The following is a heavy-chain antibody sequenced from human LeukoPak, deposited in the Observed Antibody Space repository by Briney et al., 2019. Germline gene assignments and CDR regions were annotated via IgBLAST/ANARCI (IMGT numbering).Heavy chain of an antibody. CDR3: ARATYCSSTSCYIRNDAFDI. CDR1: GYTFSRYG. CDR2: ISGYDGNT. Sequence: ASVTVSCKASGYTFSRYGISWVRQAPGQGLEWMGWISGYDGNTKSAQMVQGRVTMTTDTSTSTAYMDLRSLRSDDTAVYYCARATYCSSTSCYIRNDAFDIWGQGTMVTVSS. J-gene: IGHJ3*02. V-gene: IGHV1-18*01. D-gene: IGHD2-2*02.